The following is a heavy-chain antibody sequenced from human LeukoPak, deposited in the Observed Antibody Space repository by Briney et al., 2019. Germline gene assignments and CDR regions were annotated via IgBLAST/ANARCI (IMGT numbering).Heavy chain of an antibody. V-gene: IGHV3-21*01. D-gene: IGHD6-6*01. J-gene: IGHJ4*02. CDR2: ISSSSSYI. CDR1: GFTFNSYT. CDR3: ARLIAARPEYYFDY. Sequence: GGSLRLPCAASGFTFNSYTVNWVRQVPGKGLEWVSSISSSSSYIYYSGSVKGRFTISRDNAKNSLYLQMNSLRAEDTAVYYCARLIAARPEYYFDYWGQGTLVTVSS.